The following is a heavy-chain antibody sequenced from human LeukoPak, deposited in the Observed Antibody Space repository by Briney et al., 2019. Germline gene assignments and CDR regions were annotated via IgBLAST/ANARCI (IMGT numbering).Heavy chain of an antibody. CDR2: INWNGGST. D-gene: IGHD2-2*01. Sequence: GGSLRLSCAASGFTFDDYGMSWVRQAPGKGLEWFSGINWNGGSTGYADSVKGRFTISRDNAKNSLYLQMNSLRAEDTALYYCAREGIVVVPAATYYYYYMDVWGKGTTVTVSS. CDR3: AREGIVVVPAATYYYYYMDV. V-gene: IGHV3-20*04. J-gene: IGHJ6*03. CDR1: GFTFDDYG.